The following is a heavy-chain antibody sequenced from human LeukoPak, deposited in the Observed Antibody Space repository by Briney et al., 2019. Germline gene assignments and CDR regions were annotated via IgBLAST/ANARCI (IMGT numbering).Heavy chain of an antibody. CDR1: GFSVSTKY. J-gene: IGHJ2*01. V-gene: IGHV3-53*01. Sequence: GGSLRLSCAASGFSVSTKYMNWVRQAPGKGLEWVSIIYSGGTTYYGESVEGRFTISRDTSKNTVFLQMNSLRVEGTDVYYCARLGDHYHWNLDLWGRGTLVTVSS. D-gene: IGHD3-10*01. CDR2: IYSGGTT. CDR3: ARLGDHYHWNLDL.